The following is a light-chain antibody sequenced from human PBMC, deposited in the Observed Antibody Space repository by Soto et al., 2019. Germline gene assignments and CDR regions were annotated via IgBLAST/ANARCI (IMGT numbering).Light chain of an antibody. V-gene: IGKV1-39*01. CDR2: AAS. J-gene: IGKJ4*01. CDR1: QGISDS. CDR3: QQSFSFPAT. Sequence: DIQMTQSPSSLSAFVGDRVTITCRASQGISDSLNWYQHKPGTAPKLLIYAASSLQSGVPSRFSGGGSGTDFTLTISSLQPEDFVTYFCQQSFSFPATFGGGTKVDIK.